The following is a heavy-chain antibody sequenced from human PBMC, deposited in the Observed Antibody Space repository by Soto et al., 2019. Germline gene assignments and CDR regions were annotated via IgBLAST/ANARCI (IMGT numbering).Heavy chain of an antibody. CDR3: ARVPNYDILTGYYHNWFDP. CDR1: GGSISSGGYY. CDR2: IYYSGST. V-gene: IGHV4-31*03. D-gene: IGHD3-9*01. J-gene: IGHJ5*02. Sequence: TLSLTCTVSGGSISSGGYYWSWIRQHPGKGLEWIGYIYYSGSTYYNPSLKSRVTISVDTSKNQFSLKLSSVTAADTAVYYCARVPNYDILTGYYHNWFDPWGQGTLVTVSS.